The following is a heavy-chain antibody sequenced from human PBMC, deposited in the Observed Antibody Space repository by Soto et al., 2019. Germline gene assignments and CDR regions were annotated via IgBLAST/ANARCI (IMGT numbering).Heavy chain of an antibody. D-gene: IGHD6-19*01. J-gene: IGHJ4*02. V-gene: IGHV4-31*03. CDR3: AKNSNVGKQWPSAVDY. Sequence: SETLSLTCTVSGGSISTGGYYWSWIRQHPGKGLEWTGYIYYSGSTYYNPSLKSRVTISVDNSKNTLYLQMNSLRAEDTAVYYCAKNSNVGKQWPSAVDYWGQGTLVTVSS. CDR1: GGSISTGGYY. CDR2: IYYSGST.